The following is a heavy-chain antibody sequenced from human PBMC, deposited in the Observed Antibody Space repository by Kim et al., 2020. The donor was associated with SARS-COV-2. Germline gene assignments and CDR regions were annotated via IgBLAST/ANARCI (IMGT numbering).Heavy chain of an antibody. V-gene: IGHV3-7*03. CDR1: GFTLSTSW. CDR2: IKEDGSKI. J-gene: IGHJ4*02. CDR3: AREWLL. Sequence: GGSLRLSCAASGFTLSTSWMSWVRQAPGKGLEWVANIKEDGSKIHYVGSVRGRFTISRDNAKNSLYLQMNSLSAEDTAVYYCAREWLLWVQGTLVTVSS. D-gene: IGHD3-22*01.